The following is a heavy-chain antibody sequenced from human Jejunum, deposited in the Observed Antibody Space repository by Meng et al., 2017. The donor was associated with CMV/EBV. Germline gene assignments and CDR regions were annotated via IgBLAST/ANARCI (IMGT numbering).Heavy chain of an antibody. CDR2: IIPVLGVA. J-gene: IGHJ4*02. CDR3: ARVDTDYCHGY. V-gene: IGHV1-69*04. D-gene: IGHD4-11*01. Sequence: CKTSGDPTHHSYAISWVRQAPGQGLEWMGKIIPVLGVANYEQRFQGRVTLTADKSTNTVYMEMSSLRSEDTAVYYCARVDTDYCHGYWGQGTLVTVSS. CDR1: GDPTHHSYA.